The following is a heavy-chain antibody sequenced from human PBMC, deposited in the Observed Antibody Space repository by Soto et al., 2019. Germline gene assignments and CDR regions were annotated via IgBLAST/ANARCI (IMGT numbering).Heavy chain of an antibody. Sequence: EVQLLESGGGSVQPGGSLRLSCAASGFTFSSYAMSWVRQAPGKGLEWVSAISGSGGSTYYADSVKGRFTISRDNSKNTLYLQMNSLRAEDTAVYYCANPTGYSSGWNWYFDLWGRSTLVTVSS. CDR3: ANPTGYSSGWNWYFDL. V-gene: IGHV3-23*01. CDR1: GFTFSSYA. CDR2: ISGSGGST. D-gene: IGHD6-19*01. J-gene: IGHJ2*01.